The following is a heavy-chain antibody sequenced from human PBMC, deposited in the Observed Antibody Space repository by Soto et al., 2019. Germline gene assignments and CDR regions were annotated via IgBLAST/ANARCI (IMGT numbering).Heavy chain of an antibody. CDR3: VMGIRTYQLPNYDCYYYGLDV. D-gene: IGHD2-2*01. V-gene: IGHV1-3*01. Sequence: ASVKVSGKSSGYTFDRYTFHWVRQAPGQRLEWMGWINAGNGNTKYSPKFQGRVTITRDTPARTGYMEVSSLISEDTAVYYCVMGIRTYQLPNYDCYYYGLDVWGQGTTVTVSS. CDR1: GYTFDRYT. CDR2: INAGNGNT. J-gene: IGHJ6*02.